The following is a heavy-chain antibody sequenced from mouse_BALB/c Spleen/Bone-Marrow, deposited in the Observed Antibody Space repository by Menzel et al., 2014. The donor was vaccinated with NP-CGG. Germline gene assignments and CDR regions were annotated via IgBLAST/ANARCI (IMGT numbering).Heavy chain of an antibody. Sequence: EVKLQESGAELVRSGASVKLSCTASGFNIKDYYMHWVKQRPERGLEWIGWIDPENGDTEYAPKFQGKATMTADTSSNTAYLQLSSLTSEDTAVYYCNEGYGNYGYWGQGTTLTVSS. V-gene: IGHV14-4*02. CDR1: GFNIKDYY. D-gene: IGHD2-10*02. CDR3: NEGYGNYGY. CDR2: IDPENGDT. J-gene: IGHJ2*01.